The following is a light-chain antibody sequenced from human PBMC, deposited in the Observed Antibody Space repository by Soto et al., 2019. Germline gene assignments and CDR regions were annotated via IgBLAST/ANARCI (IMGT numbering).Light chain of an antibody. CDR3: QQYVSSPMYT. J-gene: IGKJ2*01. Sequence: EIVLTQSPGTLSLSPGERATLSCRASQSVSSSYLAWYQQKPGQAPRLLIYGASVRATGIPDRFRGSGSGTDFTHTLSRLEPEDFAVYYCQQYVSSPMYTLGQGTKLEIK. CDR2: GAS. V-gene: IGKV3-20*01. CDR1: QSVSSSY.